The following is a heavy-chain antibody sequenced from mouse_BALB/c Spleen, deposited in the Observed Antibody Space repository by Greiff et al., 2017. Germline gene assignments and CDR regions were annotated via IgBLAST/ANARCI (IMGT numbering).Heavy chain of an antibody. Sequence: EVQLQESGPGLVKPSQSLSLTCTVTGYSITSDYAWNWIRQFPGNKLEWMGYISYSGSTSYNPSLKSRTSITPDTSKNQFFLQLNSVTTEDTATEYCASLITTVVGAMDYWGQGTSVTVSS. CDR1: GYSITSDYA. CDR3: ASLITTVVGAMDY. CDR2: ISYSGST. V-gene: IGHV3-2*02. D-gene: IGHD1-1*01. J-gene: IGHJ4*01.